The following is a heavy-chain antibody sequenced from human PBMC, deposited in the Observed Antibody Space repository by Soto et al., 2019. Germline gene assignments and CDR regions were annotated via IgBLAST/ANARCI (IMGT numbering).Heavy chain of an antibody. Sequence: EVQLVESGGGLVQPGGSLRLSCAASGFTFSSYSMNWVRQAPGKGLEWVSYISSSSSTIYYADSVKGRVTISRDNAKNSLYLQMSTLRDEDTAVYYCAIGRSGHDYWGQGTLVTVSS. CDR1: GFTFSSYS. CDR3: AIGRSGHDY. J-gene: IGHJ4*02. CDR2: ISSSSSTI. V-gene: IGHV3-48*02. D-gene: IGHD6-19*01.